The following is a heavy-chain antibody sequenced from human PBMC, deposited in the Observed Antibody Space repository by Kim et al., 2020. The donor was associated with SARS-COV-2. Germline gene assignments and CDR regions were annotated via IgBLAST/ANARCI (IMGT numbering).Heavy chain of an antibody. CDR1: GFTFSVYW. J-gene: IGHJ6*02. V-gene: IGHV3-74*01. Sequence: GGSLRLSCAASGFTFSVYWMHWVRQAPGKGLVWFSNINEDGSKRGHADSVKGRFTISRVNAENTLYLQMNSLRAEDTAVYYCVRGDDMAVWGQGTTVIVSS. CDR2: INEDGSKR. CDR3: VRGDDMAV.